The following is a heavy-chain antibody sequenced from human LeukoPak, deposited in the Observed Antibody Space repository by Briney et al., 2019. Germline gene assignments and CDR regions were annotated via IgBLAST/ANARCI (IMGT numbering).Heavy chain of an antibody. CDR3: ARVIIAARGGYFDY. D-gene: IGHD6-6*01. V-gene: IGHV4-38-2*02. CDR2: IYHSGST. J-gene: IGHJ4*02. Sequence: SETLSLTCTVSGYSISSGHYWGWIRQPPGKGLEWIGSIYHSGSTYYNPSLKSRVTISVDTSKNQFSLKLSSVTAADTAVYYCARVIIAARGGYFDYWGQGTLVTVSS. CDR1: GYSISSGHY.